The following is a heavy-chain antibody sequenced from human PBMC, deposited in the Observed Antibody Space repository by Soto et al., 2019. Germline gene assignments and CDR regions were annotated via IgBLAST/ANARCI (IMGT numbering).Heavy chain of an antibody. Sequence: QVQLQESGPGLVKPSQTLSLTCTVSGGSISSGDYYWSWIRQPPGKGLEWIGYIYYSGSTYYNPYLKSRVTISVDTSKNQFSLKLSSVTAADTAVYYCARGYCISTSCFSPDNWFDPWGQGTLVTVSS. CDR1: GGSISSGDYY. D-gene: IGHD2-2*01. CDR2: IYYSGST. V-gene: IGHV4-30-4*01. J-gene: IGHJ5*02. CDR3: ARGYCISTSCFSPDNWFDP.